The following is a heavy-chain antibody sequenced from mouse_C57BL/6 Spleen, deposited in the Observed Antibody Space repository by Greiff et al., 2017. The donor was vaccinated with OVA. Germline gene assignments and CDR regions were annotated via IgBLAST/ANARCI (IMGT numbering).Heavy chain of an antibody. CDR1: GYTFTSYW. V-gene: IGHV1-52*01. Sequence: QVQLQQPGAELVRPGSSVKLSCKASGYTFTSYWMHWVKQRPIQGLEWIGNIDPSDSETHYNQKFKDKATLTVDKSSSTAYMQLSSLTSEDSAVYYCARNYGSSYPYWYFDVWGTGTTVTVSS. D-gene: IGHD1-1*01. CDR3: ARNYGSSYPYWYFDV. J-gene: IGHJ1*03. CDR2: IDPSDSET.